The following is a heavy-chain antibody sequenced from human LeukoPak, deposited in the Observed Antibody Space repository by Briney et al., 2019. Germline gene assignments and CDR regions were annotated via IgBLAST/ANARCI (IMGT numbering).Heavy chain of an antibody. J-gene: IGHJ4*02. V-gene: IGHV1-69*04. Sequence: SVKVSCEASGGTFSSYAISWVRQAPGQGLEWMGRIIPILGIANYAQKFQGRVTITADKSTSTAYMELSSLRSEDTAVYYCASGPYYYDSGVFDYWGQGTLVTVSS. CDR1: GGTFSSYA. CDR2: IIPILGIA. CDR3: ASGPYYYDSGVFDY. D-gene: IGHD3-22*01.